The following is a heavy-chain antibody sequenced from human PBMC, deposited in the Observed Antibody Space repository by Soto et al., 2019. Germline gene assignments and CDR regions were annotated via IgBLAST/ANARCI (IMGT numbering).Heavy chain of an antibody. D-gene: IGHD6-6*01. CDR1: GFTFSSYA. CDR2: ISGSGGST. Sequence: EVQLLESGGGLVQPGGSLRLSCAASGFTFSSYAMSWVRQAPGKGLEWVSAISGSGGSTYYADSVKGRFTISRDNSKNTLYLQMNSLRAEDTAVYYCARPRSSSYYYYYALDVWGQGTTVTVSS. J-gene: IGHJ6*02. CDR3: ARPRSSSYYYYYALDV. V-gene: IGHV3-23*01.